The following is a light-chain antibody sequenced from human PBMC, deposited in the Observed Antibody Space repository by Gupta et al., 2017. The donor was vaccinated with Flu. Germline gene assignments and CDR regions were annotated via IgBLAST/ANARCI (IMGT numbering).Light chain of an antibody. CDR3: QHYASSPLT. V-gene: IGKV3-20*01. CDR1: QSVSSSF. CDR2: GAS. Sequence: EIVLTQSPGTLSLSPGERATLSCRASQSVSSSFLAWYQQKPGQAPRLLIYGASGRATGIPDRFSGSGSGTDFTLTISRLEPEDFAVYYCQHYASSPLTFGQGTKVEIK. J-gene: IGKJ1*01.